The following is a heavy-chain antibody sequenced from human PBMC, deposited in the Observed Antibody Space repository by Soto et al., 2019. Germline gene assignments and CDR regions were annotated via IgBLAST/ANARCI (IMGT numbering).Heavy chain of an antibody. V-gene: IGHV3-73*01. CDR1: GFTFSGSA. J-gene: IGHJ6*02. CDR3: TRLSEGEYYHYGMIV. Sequence: EEQLVQSGGGLVQPGGSLKLSCAGYGFTFSGSAIHWVRQASGKGLEWVARIKNKANNYANGSAASLKGRFIVSVDDSKNTAYLQMNTLEPEDTAVYYCTRLSEGEYYHYGMIVWGQGTTVTVSS. CDR2: IKNKANNYAN.